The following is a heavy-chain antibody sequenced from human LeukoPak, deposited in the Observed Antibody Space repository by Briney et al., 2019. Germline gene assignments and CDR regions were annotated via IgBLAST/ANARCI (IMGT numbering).Heavy chain of an antibody. J-gene: IGHJ4*02. CDR1: GFTFDDYA. V-gene: IGHV3-43*02. CDR3: ARDSYSDERWLQLPTGY. Sequence: GGSLRLSCAASGFTFDDYAMHWIRQAPGKGLEWVSFISGDGVTTYYADSVKGRFTISRDNSKNSLYLQMNSLKTEDTALYYCARDSYSDERWLQLPTGYWGQGTLVTVSS. D-gene: IGHD5-24*01. CDR2: ISGDGVTT.